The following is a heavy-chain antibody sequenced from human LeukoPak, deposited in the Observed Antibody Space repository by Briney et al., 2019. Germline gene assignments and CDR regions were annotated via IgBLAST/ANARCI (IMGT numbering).Heavy chain of an antibody. CDR1: GFTFSSFG. CDR2: ISYDGSNK. CDR3: AKASWVSTADAVL. V-gene: IGHV3-30*18. Sequence: AGGSLRLSCAASGFTFSSFGMHWVRRAPDKGLEWVAVISYDGSNKYYADSVKGRFTLSRDESRNTVYLHLNNLRVEDTAVYYCAKASWVSTADAVLWGQGTLVTVSS. J-gene: IGHJ4*02. D-gene: IGHD3-16*01.